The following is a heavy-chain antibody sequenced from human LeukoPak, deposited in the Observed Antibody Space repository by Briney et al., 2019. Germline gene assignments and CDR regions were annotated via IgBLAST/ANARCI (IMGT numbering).Heavy chain of an antibody. V-gene: IGHV3-30*02. J-gene: IGHJ4*02. Sequence: LSGGSLRLSCAASGINFGSSGMHWVRQAPGKGLEWVTFIQNDGSDKYYAASVKGRFTISRDNSKNTVYLHMASLRADDTALYYCAREGGRAVPGRFDQWGQGTLVTVSS. CDR2: IQNDGSDK. CDR1: GINFGSSG. CDR3: AREGGRAVPGRFDQ. D-gene: IGHD6-13*01.